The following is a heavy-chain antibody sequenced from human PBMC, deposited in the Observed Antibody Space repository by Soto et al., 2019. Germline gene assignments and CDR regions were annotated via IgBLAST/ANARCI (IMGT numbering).Heavy chain of an antibody. CDR1: GFTFSDYY. D-gene: IGHD6-13*01. Sequence: GGSLRLSCAASGFTFSDYYISWIRQVPWKGLEWVAYISGTSDSIPYADSVKGRFTISRDNAKNSLYLQMNSLRAEDTAVYYCARVHVITADGKSDYWGQGTLVTVSS. CDR3: ARVHVITADGKSDY. J-gene: IGHJ4*02. V-gene: IGHV3-11*06. CDR2: ISGTSDSI.